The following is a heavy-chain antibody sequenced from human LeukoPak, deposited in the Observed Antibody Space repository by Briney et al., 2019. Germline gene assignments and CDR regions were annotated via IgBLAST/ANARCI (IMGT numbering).Heavy chain of an antibody. CDR1: GFTFDDYA. Sequence: GGSLRLSCAASGFTFDDYAMHWVRQAPGKGLEWVSGISWNSGSIGYADSVKGRFTISRDNAKNSLYLQMNSLRAEDTALYYCAKGGGRIDYWGQGTLGTVCS. V-gene: IGHV3-9*01. CDR3: AKGGGRIDY. J-gene: IGHJ4*02. CDR2: ISWNSGSI.